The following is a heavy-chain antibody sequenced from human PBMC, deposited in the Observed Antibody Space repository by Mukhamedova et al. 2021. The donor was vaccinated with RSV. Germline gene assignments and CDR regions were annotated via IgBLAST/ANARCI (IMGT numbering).Heavy chain of an antibody. J-gene: IGHJ5*01. D-gene: IGHD3-3*01. CDR3: ARAEWAKGWFDS. Sequence: ADSVKGRFTISRDNAKNSLYLQMNSLRVEDTAIYYCARAEWAKGWFDSCGQGTLVAVSS. V-gene: IGHV3-11*01.